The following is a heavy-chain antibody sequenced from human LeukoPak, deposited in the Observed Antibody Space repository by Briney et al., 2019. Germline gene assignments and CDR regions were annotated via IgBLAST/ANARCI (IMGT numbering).Heavy chain of an antibody. V-gene: IGHV1-2*06. CDR2: INPNSGGT. Sequence: ASVKVSCKASGYTFTGYYMHWVRQAPGQGLEWMGRINPNSGGTNYAQKFQGRVTMTRDTSISTAYMELSRLRSDDTAVYYCATPTCYYDSSGYQHWGQGTLVTVSS. CDR3: ATPTCYYDSSGYQH. CDR1: GYTFTGYY. D-gene: IGHD3-22*01. J-gene: IGHJ1*01.